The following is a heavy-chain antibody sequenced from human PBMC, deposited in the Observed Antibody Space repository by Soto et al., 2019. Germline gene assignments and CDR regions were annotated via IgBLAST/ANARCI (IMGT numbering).Heavy chain of an antibody. Sequence: GASVKVSCKVSGYTLTELSMHWVRQAPGKGLEWMGGFDPEDGETIYAQKFQGRVNMTEDTSTDTAYMELSSLRSEDTAVYYCATDSSGGLGNYYYYYGMDVWGQGTTVTVSS. CDR2: FDPEDGET. CDR3: ATDSSGGLGNYYYYYGMDV. J-gene: IGHJ6*02. D-gene: IGHD3-22*01. V-gene: IGHV1-24*01. CDR1: GYTLTELS.